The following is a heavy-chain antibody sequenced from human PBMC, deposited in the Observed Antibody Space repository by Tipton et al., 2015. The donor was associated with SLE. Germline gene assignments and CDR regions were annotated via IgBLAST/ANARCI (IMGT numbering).Heavy chain of an antibody. CDR3: ARGDANSGDY. CDR1: EFTFSRYW. J-gene: IGHJ4*02. Sequence: SLRLSCAASEFTFSRYWMSWVRQAPGKGLEWVANINQDGSEKNYVDSVRGRFTISRDNANNSPYLQMNSLRDEDTAVYYCARGDANSGDYWGQGTLATVSS. V-gene: IGHV3-7*04. CDR2: INQDGSEK. D-gene: IGHD5-24*01.